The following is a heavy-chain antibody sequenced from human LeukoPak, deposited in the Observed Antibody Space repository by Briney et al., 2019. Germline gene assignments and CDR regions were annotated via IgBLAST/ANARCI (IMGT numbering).Heavy chain of an antibody. D-gene: IGHD3-10*01. J-gene: IGHJ4*02. Sequence: ASVRVSCKVPGYTLTGLSIHWVRQAPGKGLEWMGSFDLEEDETVFAQTFQGRVTMTEDTATDTAHMELSALRSEDTAVYFCATGGYGRSDNMFCRLWGQGTLVTVSS. CDR1: GYTLTGLS. V-gene: IGHV1-24*01. CDR3: ATGGYGRSDNMFCRL. CDR2: FDLEEDET.